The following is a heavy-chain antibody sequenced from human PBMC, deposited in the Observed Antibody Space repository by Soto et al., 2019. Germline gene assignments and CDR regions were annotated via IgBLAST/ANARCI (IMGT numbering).Heavy chain of an antibody. CDR3: ARSLRPLSWFDP. Sequence: PGGSLRLSCAVSGFTFSSYWMSWVRQAPGKGLEWVANIKQDGSEKYYVDSVKGRFTISRDNAKNTLYLQMNSLRAEDTAVYFCARSLRPLSWFDPWGQGTLVTVS. CDR2: IKQDGSEK. CDR1: GFTFSSYW. V-gene: IGHV3-7*03. D-gene: IGHD3-10*01. J-gene: IGHJ5*02.